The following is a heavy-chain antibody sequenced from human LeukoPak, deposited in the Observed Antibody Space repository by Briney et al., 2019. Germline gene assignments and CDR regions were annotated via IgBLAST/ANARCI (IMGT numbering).Heavy chain of an antibody. D-gene: IGHD2-21*02. Sequence: ASVTVSCMASGYTFTGYYMHWVRPAPGQGLEWVGWINPNRGGTNYAQKFQGRVTMTRDTSISTAYMELSRLRSDDTAVYYCARDGGGYCGGDCYSEVVFDYWGQGTLVTVSS. CDR3: ARDGGGYCGGDCYSEVVFDY. V-gene: IGHV1-2*02. CDR1: GYTFTGYY. J-gene: IGHJ4*02. CDR2: INPNRGGT.